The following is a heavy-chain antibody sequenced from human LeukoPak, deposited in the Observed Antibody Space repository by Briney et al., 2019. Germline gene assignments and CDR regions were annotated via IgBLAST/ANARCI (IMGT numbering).Heavy chain of an antibody. CDR2: INHSGST. V-gene: IGHV4-34*01. J-gene: IGHJ6*02. CDR1: GGSFSGYY. D-gene: IGHD2-2*01. Sequence: SETLSLTCAVYGGSFSGYYWSWIRQPPGKGLEWIGEINHSGSTNYNPSLKSRVTISVDTSKNQFSLKLSSVTAADTAVYYCARLPSWTDYYYYYGMDVWGQGTTVTVSS. CDR3: ARLPSWTDYYYYYGMDV.